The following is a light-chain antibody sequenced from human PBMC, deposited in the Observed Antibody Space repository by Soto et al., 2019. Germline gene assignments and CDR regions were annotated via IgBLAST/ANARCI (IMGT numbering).Light chain of an antibody. J-gene: IGKJ4*01. Sequence: DIQMTQSPSSVSASVGDRVTLTCRTRQGIGSWLAWYQQKPGKAPKVLIYAASSFKTRVPSRFSGSGSGSDITLTTSILQPEHFATYYSQAANSFPFTFGEGTKVEIK. V-gene: IGKV1-12*01. CDR3: QAANSFPFT. CDR2: AAS. CDR1: QGIGSW.